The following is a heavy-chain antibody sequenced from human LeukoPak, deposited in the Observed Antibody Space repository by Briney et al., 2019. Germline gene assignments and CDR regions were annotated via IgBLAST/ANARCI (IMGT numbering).Heavy chain of an antibody. CDR2: ISGSGGST. CDR3: AKDYCSSTSCYPALYYYYYYGMDV. J-gene: IGHJ6*02. CDR1: GFTFSSYA. V-gene: IGHV3-23*01. Sequence: GGSLRLSCAASGFTFSSYAMSWVRQAPGKGLEWVSAISGSGGSTYYADSVKGRFTISRDNSENTLYLQMNSLRAEDTAVYYCAKDYCSSTSCYPALYYYYYYGMDVWGQGTTVTVSS. D-gene: IGHD2-2*01.